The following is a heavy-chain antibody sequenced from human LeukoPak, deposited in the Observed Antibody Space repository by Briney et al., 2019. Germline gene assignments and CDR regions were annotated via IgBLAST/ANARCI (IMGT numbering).Heavy chain of an antibody. CDR1: GGSISSSSYY. D-gene: IGHD3-9*01. Sequence: PSETLSLTCTVSGGSISSSSYYWGWIRQPPGKGLEWIGSIYHSGSTNYNPSLKSRVTISVDKSKNQFSLKLSSVTAADTAVYYCACRYFDWLAFDIWGQGTMVTVSS. CDR3: ACRYFDWLAFDI. J-gene: IGHJ3*02. V-gene: IGHV4-39*07. CDR2: IYHSGST.